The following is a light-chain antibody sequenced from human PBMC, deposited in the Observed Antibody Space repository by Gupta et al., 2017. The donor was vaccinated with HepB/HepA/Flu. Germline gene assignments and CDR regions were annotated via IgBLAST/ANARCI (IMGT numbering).Light chain of an antibody. CDR2: TNS. Sequence: QSVLTQPPSASGTPGQRVTFSCSGSSSNIGSNPVHWYQPRPGTAPKLLIYTNSQRPSGVPDRFSGSKSGTSAALAISGLQAEDEADYYCAAGDDSLNGYVFGTETKVTVL. CDR1: SSNIGSNP. V-gene: IGLV1-44*01. J-gene: IGLJ1*01. CDR3: AAGDDSLNGYV.